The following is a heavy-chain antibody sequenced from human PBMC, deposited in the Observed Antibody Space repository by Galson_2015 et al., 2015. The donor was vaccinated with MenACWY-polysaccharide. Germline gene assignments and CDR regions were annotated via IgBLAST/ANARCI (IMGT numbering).Heavy chain of an antibody. CDR1: GFSLGSWY. V-gene: IGHV3-11*01. CDR3: ARGDYGLDV. Sequence: SLRLSCAASGFSLGSWYMSWLRQAPGKGLEWLSYISKSGDYTYYADSVKGRFTISRDNARNSLFLQLNSLEAEDTAIYYCARGDYGLDVWGQGTTVTVSS. CDR2: ISKSGDYT. J-gene: IGHJ6*02.